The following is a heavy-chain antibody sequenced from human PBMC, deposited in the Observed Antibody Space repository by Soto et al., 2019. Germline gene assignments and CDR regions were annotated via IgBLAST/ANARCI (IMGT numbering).Heavy chain of an antibody. V-gene: IGHV2-5*02. CDR2: IYWDDDK. CDR3: AHALGGGSSSYFDY. J-gene: IGHJ4*02. Sequence: QITLKESGPTLVKPTQTLTLTCTFSGSSLSSSGVGVGWIRQPPGKALEWLALIYWDDDKRYSPSLKSRLTITKDTSKNQVVLTMANMDPVDTDTYYCAHALGGGSSSYFDYWGQGTLVTVSS. D-gene: IGHD3-16*01. CDR1: GSSLSSSGVG.